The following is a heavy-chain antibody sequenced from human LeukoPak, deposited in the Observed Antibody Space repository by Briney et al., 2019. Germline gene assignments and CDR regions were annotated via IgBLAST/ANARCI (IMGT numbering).Heavy chain of an antibody. V-gene: IGHV3-23*01. CDR2: ISSSADST. J-gene: IGHJ4*01. CDR3: AKEAGGWPTHAIDD. CDR1: GFTFSSYA. D-gene: IGHD6-19*01. Sequence: GGSLRLSCEASGFTFSSYAMSWVRQAPGEGLAWVSVISSSADSTYYADSVKGRFIISRDISKNTLYLQMNSLRAEDTAVYYCAKEAGGWPTHAIDDWGHGTLVTVSS.